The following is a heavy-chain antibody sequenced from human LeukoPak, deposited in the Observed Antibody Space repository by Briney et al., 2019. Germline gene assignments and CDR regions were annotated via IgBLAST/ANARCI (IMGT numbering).Heavy chain of an antibody. CDR2: IYHSGST. CDR1: GGSIKSNNW. D-gene: IGHD1-1*01. Sequence: PSETLSLTCAVSGGSIKSNNWWSWVRQPPGKGMEWIGEIYHSGSTNYNPSLESRVTVSVEKSKDQFSLDLSSVTAADTAVYYCARDRGWNPHYFDYWGQGTLVTVSS. CDR3: ARDRGWNPHYFDY. V-gene: IGHV4-4*02. J-gene: IGHJ4*02.